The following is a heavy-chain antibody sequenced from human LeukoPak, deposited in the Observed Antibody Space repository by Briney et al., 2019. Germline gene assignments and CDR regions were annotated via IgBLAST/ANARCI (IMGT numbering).Heavy chain of an antibody. V-gene: IGHV4-59*01. Sequence: SETLSLTCTVSGGSISSYYWSWIRQPPGKGLEWIGYIYYSGSTNYNPSLKSRVTISVDTSKNQFSLKLSSVTAADTAVYYCARVPHIVGATGWFDPWGQGTLVTVSS. J-gene: IGHJ5*02. CDR3: ARVPHIVGATGWFDP. CDR1: GGSISSYY. CDR2: IYYSGST. D-gene: IGHD1-26*01.